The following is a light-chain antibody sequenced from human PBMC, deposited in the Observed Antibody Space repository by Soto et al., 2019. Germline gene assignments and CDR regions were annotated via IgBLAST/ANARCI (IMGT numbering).Light chain of an antibody. CDR1: QSVLYSSTNKNS. CDR3: QQYYNSPFT. J-gene: IGKJ3*01. V-gene: IGKV4-1*01. CDR2: WAS. Sequence: DIVMTQSPDSLAVSLGERATINCKSSQSVLYSSTNKNSLAWYQQKAGQPPKLLIYWASTREPGVPDRFSGSGSGTDFTLTISSLQAEDVAVYYCQQYYNSPFTFGPGTKVNIK.